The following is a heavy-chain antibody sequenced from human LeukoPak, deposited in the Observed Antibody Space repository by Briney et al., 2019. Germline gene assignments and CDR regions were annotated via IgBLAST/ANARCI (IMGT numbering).Heavy chain of an antibody. D-gene: IGHD3-9*01. V-gene: IGHV4-59*08. J-gene: IGHJ3*02. CDR1: GGSITSYY. CDR2: FYYSGST. CDR3: ARQGYDILTGYIDAFDI. Sequence: SETLSLTCTVSGGSITSYYWSWIRQSPGKGLGWIGYFYYSGSTNYNPSLNNRVTISIDTSKNQFSLKLRSVTAADTAIYYCARQGYDILTGYIDAFDIWGQGTMVTVSS.